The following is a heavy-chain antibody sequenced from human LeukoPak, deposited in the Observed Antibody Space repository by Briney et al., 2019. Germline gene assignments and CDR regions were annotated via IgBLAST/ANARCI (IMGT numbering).Heavy chain of an antibody. D-gene: IGHD1-26*01. Sequence: PSETLSLTCTVSGGSISSYYWSWVRQPPGKGLEWIGYIYYSGSTNYNPSLKSRVTISVDTSKNQFSLKLSSVTAADTAVYYCARVGLGGYPNCFDPWGQGTLVTVSS. J-gene: IGHJ5*02. CDR2: IYYSGST. V-gene: IGHV4-59*01. CDR3: ARVGLGGYPNCFDP. CDR1: GGSISSYY.